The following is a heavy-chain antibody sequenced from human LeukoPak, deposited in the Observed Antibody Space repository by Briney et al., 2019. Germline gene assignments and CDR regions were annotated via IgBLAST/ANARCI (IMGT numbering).Heavy chain of an antibody. CDR3: AKDIAAAGMGTVDY. Sequence: GGSLRLSCAASGFTFSSYAMSWVRQAPGKGLEWVSAISGSGGSTYYADSVKGRFTISRDNSKNTLYLQKNSLRAEDTAVYYCAKDIAAAGMGTVDYWGQGTLVTVSS. CDR1: GFTFSSYA. D-gene: IGHD6-13*01. V-gene: IGHV3-23*01. J-gene: IGHJ4*02. CDR2: ISGSGGST.